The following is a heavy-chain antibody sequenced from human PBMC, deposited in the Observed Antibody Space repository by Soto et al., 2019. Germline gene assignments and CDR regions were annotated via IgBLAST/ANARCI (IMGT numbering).Heavy chain of an antibody. V-gene: IGHV4-30-2*01. CDR3: AKDRGTRRGAFDV. D-gene: IGHD3-10*01. CDR1: GDSIRIASYS. CDR2: ITHQGFT. J-gene: IGHJ3*01. Sequence: QLQLQESGSELVKTSQTLSLTCAVSGDSIRIASYSWSWIRQPPGKGLEWLAYITHQGFTYFNPSLKSRLANSVDTSKNQVSLTLTSVTASDTAVYYCAKDRGTRRGAFDVWGRGAMVTVSS.